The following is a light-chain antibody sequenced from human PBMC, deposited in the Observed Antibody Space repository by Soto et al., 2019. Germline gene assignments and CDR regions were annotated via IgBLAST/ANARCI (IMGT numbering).Light chain of an antibody. V-gene: IGLV1-40*01. CDR1: SSNIGAGYD. J-gene: IGLJ2*01. CDR3: QSYDSSLSGYVV. Sequence: QSVLTQPPSVSGAPGQRVTISCTGSSSNIGAGYDVHWYQQLPGTAPKLLIYGNSNRPSGVPDRFSGSKSGHSASLAITGLQAEDEADYYCQSYDSSLSGYVVFGGGTKLTVL. CDR2: GNS.